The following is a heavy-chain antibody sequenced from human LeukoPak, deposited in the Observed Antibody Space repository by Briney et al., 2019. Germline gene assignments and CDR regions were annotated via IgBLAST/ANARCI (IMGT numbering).Heavy chain of an antibody. CDR1: GFTFSSYA. J-gene: IGHJ4*02. CDR3: ARDLNYYDSSGYY. V-gene: IGHV3-30*04. CDR2: ISYDGSNE. Sequence: GGSLRLSCAASGFTFSSYAMHWVRQAPGKGLDWVAVISYDGSNEFYAASVKGRFTISRDNSKNTLYLQMNSLRAEDTAVYYCARDLNYYDSSGYYWGQGTLVTVSS. D-gene: IGHD3-22*01.